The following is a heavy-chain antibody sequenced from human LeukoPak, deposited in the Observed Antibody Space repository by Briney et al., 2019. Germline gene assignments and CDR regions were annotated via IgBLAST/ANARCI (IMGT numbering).Heavy chain of an antibody. CDR3: AKGKNQLYSSGCPLDY. Sequence: PGRSLRLSCAASGFTFSSYGMHWVRQAPGKGLEWVAVISYDGSNKYYADSVKGRFTISRDNSKNTLYLQMNSLRAEDTAVYYCAKGKNQLYSSGCPLDYWGQGTLVTVSS. CDR1: GFTFSSYG. CDR2: ISYDGSNK. V-gene: IGHV3-30*18. D-gene: IGHD6-19*01. J-gene: IGHJ4*02.